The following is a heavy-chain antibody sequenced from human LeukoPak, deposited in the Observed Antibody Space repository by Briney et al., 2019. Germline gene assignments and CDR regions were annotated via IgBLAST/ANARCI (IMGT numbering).Heavy chain of an antibody. D-gene: IGHD2-15*01. J-gene: IGHJ4*02. V-gene: IGHV3-21*01. Sequence: GGSLRLSCAASGFTFSSYSMNWVRQAPGKGLEWVSSISSSSSYIYYADSVKDRFTISRDNAKNSLYLQMNSLRAEDTAVYYCARSALRCSGGSCYYSDYWGQGTLVTVSS. CDR2: ISSSSSYI. CDR1: GFTFSSYS. CDR3: ARSALRCSGGSCYYSDY.